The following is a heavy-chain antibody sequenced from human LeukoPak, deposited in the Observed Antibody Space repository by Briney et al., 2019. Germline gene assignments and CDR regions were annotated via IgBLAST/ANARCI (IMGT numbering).Heavy chain of an antibody. CDR2: ISSGSGNI. CDR3: AKSDRGYSYGSLDY. J-gene: IGHJ4*02. V-gene: IGHV3-48*01. D-gene: IGHD5-18*01. CDR1: GFTFSSSA. Sequence: PGGSLRLSCSPSGFTFSSSAMNWVRQAPGQGLEWVSYISSGSGNIYYADSVKGRFTISRDNAKNSLYLQMNSLRAEDTAVYYCAKSDRGYSYGSLDYWGQGTLVTVSS.